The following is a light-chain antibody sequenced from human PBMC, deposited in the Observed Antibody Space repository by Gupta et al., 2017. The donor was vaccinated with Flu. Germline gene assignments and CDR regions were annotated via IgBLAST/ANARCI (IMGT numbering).Light chain of an antibody. J-gene: IGKJ1*01. CDR3: QRYNNGHQTSRT. V-gene: IGKV3D-15*01. CDR2: DTS. CDR1: QSVSSD. Sequence: EIVLTQSPDTLSVSPGETATLSCRASQSVSSDLAWYQQKPGQGPRLLIYDTSSRATGIPARFSGSGSGTEFTLTISSLQSEEFAVYYCQRYNNGHQTSRTFGQGTKVEIK.